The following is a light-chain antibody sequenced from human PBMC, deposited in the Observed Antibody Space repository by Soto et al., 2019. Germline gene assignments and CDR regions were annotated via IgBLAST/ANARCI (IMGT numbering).Light chain of an antibody. V-gene: IGKV1-5*03. CDR2: KAS. CDR1: HSISSW. Sequence: DIQMTQSPSTLSASVGDRVTITCRASHSISSWLAWYQQKPGKAPKLLIYKASSLESGVPSRFSDSRSGTEFTLTISSLQPDDFATYYCQQYNSYPWTFGQGTKVEIK. J-gene: IGKJ1*01. CDR3: QQYNSYPWT.